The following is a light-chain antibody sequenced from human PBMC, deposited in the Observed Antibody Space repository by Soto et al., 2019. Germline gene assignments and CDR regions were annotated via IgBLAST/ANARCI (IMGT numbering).Light chain of an antibody. CDR1: SSDVGGYNY. V-gene: IGLV2-8*01. Sequence: QSALTQPPSASGSFGQSVTISCTGTSSDVGGYNYVSWYQQYPGKAPKLMIYEVSERPSRVPDRFSGSKSGNTASLTVSGLQADDEADYYFSSYSGTNYHYVFGTGTKVTVL. CDR3: SSYSGTNYHYV. CDR2: EVS. J-gene: IGLJ1*01.